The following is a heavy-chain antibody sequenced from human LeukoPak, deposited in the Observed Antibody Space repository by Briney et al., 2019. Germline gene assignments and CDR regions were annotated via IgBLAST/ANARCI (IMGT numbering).Heavy chain of an antibody. Sequence: SETLSLTCTVSGGSISSSSYYWGWIRQPPGKGLEWIGSIYYSGSTYYNPSLKSRVTISVDTSKNQFSLKLSSVTAADTAVYYCATDSYSSSWLNWFDPWGQGTLVTVSS. CDR2: IYYSGST. D-gene: IGHD6-13*01. J-gene: IGHJ5*02. CDR1: GGSISSSSYY. CDR3: ATDSYSSSWLNWFDP. V-gene: IGHV4-39*07.